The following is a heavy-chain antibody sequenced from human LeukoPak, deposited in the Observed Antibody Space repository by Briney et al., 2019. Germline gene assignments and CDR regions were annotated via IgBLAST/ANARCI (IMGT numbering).Heavy chain of an antibody. CDR3: ARGPRHSGSYLPSTYYYYMDV. CDR2: INTNTGNP. D-gene: IGHD1-26*01. V-gene: IGHV7-4-1*02. J-gene: IGHJ6*03. Sequence: ASVNVSCKASGYTFTSYAMNWVRQAPGQGLEWMGWINTNTGNPTYAQGFTGRFVFSLDTSVSTAYLQISSLKAEDTAVYYCARGPRHSGSYLPSTYYYYMDVWGKGTTVTVSS. CDR1: GYTFTSYA.